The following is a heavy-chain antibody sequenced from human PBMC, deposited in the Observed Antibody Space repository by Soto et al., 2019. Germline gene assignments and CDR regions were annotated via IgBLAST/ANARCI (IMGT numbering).Heavy chain of an antibody. CDR3: AKGGAIVAAGTRVYLYNAMDV. CDR2: INPNSGDT. Sequence: WASVKVYCKASGYTFTGYYVHWVRQAPGQGLEWMGWINPNSGDTYLAQRFQGRVTMNRDTSIGTAYMELRGLTSDDTAEYYCAKGGAIVAAGTRVYLYNAMDVWGQGTTVTVSS. J-gene: IGHJ6*02. D-gene: IGHD1-26*01. V-gene: IGHV1-2*02. CDR1: GYTFTGYY.